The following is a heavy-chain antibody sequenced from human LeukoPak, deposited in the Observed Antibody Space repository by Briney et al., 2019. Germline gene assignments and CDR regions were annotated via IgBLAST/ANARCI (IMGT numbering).Heavy chain of an antibody. CDR3: ARGRYYYDSSGYYFLYNYFDY. V-gene: IGHV4-34*01. J-gene: IGHJ4*02. CDR2: INHSGST. D-gene: IGHD3-22*01. CDR1: GGSFSGYY. Sequence: SETLSLTCAVYGGSFSGYYWSWIRQPPGKGLEWIGEINHSGSTNYNPSLKSRVTISVDTSKNQFSLKLSSVTAADTAVYYCARGRYYYDSSGYYFLYNYFDYWGQGTLVTVSS.